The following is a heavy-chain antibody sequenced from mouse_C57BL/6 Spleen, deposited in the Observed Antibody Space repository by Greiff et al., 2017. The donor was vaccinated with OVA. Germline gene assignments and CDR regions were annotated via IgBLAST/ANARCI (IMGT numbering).Heavy chain of an antibody. V-gene: IGHV1-82*01. D-gene: IGHD2-4*01. CDR1: GYAFSSSW. J-gene: IGHJ3*01. Sequence: VQLQQSGPELVKPGASVKISCKASGYAFSSSWMNWVKQRPGKGLEWIGRIYPGDGDTNYNGKFKGKATLTAGKSSSTAYMQLSSLTSEDSAVYFCARGDYDYPFAYWGQGTLVTVSA. CDR3: ARGDYDYPFAY. CDR2: IYPGDGDT.